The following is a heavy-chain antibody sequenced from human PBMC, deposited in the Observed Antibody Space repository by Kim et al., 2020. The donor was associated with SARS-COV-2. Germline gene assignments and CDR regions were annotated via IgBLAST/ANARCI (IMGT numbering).Heavy chain of an antibody. Sequence: GGSLRLSCVASGFTFDSYAMNWVRQAPGKGLVWISAISRSGANIYYADSVKGRFTIARDNSRTTVYLQMNSLRVEDTAVYYCAKDVSEGAGSYLDHWGQGTLVTVS. CDR3: AKDVSEGAGSYLDH. V-gene: IGHV3-23*01. D-gene: IGHD3-10*01. CDR1: GFTFDSYA. J-gene: IGHJ4*02. CDR2: ISRSGANI.